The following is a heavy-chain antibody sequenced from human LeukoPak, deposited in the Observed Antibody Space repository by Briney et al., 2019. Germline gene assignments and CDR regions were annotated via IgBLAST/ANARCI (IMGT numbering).Heavy chain of an antibody. Sequence: GGSLSLSCAASGFTFSNYYMSWIRQPPGKGLEWVAHIKHDGSDSFYVDSVKGRFTISRDSSENSLYLQMHSLRVEDTAMYFCARDRRPTIYGGLDSWGQGTVVTVSS. D-gene: IGHD4-17*01. CDR3: ARDRRPTIYGGLDS. CDR2: IKHDGSDS. CDR1: GFTFSNYY. J-gene: IGHJ4*02. V-gene: IGHV3-7*01.